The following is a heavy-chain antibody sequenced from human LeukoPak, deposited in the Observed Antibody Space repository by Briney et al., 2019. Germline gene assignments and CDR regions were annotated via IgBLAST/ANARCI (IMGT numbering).Heavy chain of an antibody. Sequence: SQTLSLTCTVSGGSISSGDYYWSWIRQPPGKGLEWIGYIYYSEMYNNPSLKSRVTISVDTSKNQFSLKLSSVTAADTAVYYCGSRGGRSGYHYIGYWGQGTLVTVSS. J-gene: IGHJ4*02. CDR3: GSRGGRSGYHYIGY. V-gene: IGHV4-30-4*01. CDR2: IYYSEM. CDR1: GGSISSGDYY. D-gene: IGHD3-22*01.